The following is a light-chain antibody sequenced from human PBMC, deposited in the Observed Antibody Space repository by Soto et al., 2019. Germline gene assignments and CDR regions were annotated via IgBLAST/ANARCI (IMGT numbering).Light chain of an antibody. CDR1: QSINIW. CDR3: QQYNSYS. CDR2: HAS. V-gene: IGKV1-5*01. Sequence: DIKMTHSPSILSASVGAAVSITCRASQSINIWLAWYQPRPGRAPELLIYHASNLQSGVPSRFSGSGSGTAFTLTISSLQPDDLATYYCQQYNSYSFGQGTKVDIK. J-gene: IGKJ1*01.